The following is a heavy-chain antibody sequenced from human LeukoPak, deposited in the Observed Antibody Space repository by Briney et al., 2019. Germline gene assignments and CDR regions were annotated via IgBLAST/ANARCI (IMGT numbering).Heavy chain of an antibody. V-gene: IGHV3-48*04. D-gene: IGHD3-3*01. CDR2: INSSSSTI. CDR3: ARAAQLFWSGYYKNYYMDV. Sequence: PGGCLRLSCAASGFTFSSYAMSWVRQAPGKGLEWGSYINSSSSTIYYADSVKGRFTISRDNAKNSLYLQMNSLRAEDTAVYYCARAAQLFWSGYYKNYYMDVWGKGTTVTVSS. CDR1: GFTFSSYA. J-gene: IGHJ6*03.